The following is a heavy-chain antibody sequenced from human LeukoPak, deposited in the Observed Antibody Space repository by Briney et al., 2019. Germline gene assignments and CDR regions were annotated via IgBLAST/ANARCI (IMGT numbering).Heavy chain of an antibody. D-gene: IGHD3-9*01. J-gene: IGHJ4*02. CDR3: ATRSSRYFDWLLYGY. CDR2: FDPEDGET. CDR1: GYTLTELS. V-gene: IGHV1-24*01. Sequence: ASVKVSCKVSGYTLTELSMHWVRQAPGKGLEWMGGFDPEDGETIYAQKFQGRVTMTEDTSTDTAYMELSSLRSEDTAVDYCATRSSRYFDWLLYGYWGQGTLVTVSS.